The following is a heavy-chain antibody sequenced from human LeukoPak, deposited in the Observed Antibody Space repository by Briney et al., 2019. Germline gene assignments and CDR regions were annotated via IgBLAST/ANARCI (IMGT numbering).Heavy chain of an antibody. J-gene: IGHJ4*02. Sequence: ASVKVSCTASGRTFSSYAISWVRQAPGQGLEWMGRIIPILGIANYAQKFQGRVTITADKSTSTAYMELSSLRSEDTAVYYCARANTSIVGATTVDYWGQGTLVTVSS. CDR2: IIPILGIA. V-gene: IGHV1-69*04. D-gene: IGHD1-26*01. CDR1: GRTFSSYA. CDR3: ARANTSIVGATTVDY.